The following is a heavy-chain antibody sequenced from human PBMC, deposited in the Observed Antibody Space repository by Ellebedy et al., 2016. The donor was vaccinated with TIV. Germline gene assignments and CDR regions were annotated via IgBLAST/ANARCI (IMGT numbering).Heavy chain of an antibody. CDR1: GGSFSGYY. CDR2: INHSGST. V-gene: IGHV4-34*01. Sequence: SETLSLTCAVYGGSFSGYYWSWIRQPPGKGLEWIGEINHSGSTNYNPSLKSRVTISVDTSKNQFSLKLSSVTAADTAVYYCAGIVGATPSPFDYWGQGTLVTVSS. CDR3: AGIVGATPSPFDY. D-gene: IGHD1-26*01. J-gene: IGHJ4*02.